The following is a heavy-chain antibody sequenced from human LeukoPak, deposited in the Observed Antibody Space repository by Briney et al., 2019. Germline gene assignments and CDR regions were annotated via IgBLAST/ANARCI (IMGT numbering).Heavy chain of an antibody. D-gene: IGHD3-10*01. V-gene: IGHV1-18*01. CDR2: ISAYNGNT. J-gene: IGHJ6*02. Sequence: ASVKVSCKASGYTFTSYGISWVRQAPGQGLEWMGWISAYNGNTNYTQKLQGRVTMTTDTSTSTAYMELRSLRPDDTAVYYCAKHGSGSYSQIYYYGMDVWGQGTTVTVSS. CDR1: GYTFTSYG. CDR3: AKHGSGSYSQIYYYGMDV.